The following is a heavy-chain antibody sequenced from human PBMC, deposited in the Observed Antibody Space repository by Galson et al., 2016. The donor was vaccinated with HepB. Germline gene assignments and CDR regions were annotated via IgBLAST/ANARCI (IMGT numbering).Heavy chain of an antibody. J-gene: IGHJ4*02. CDR2: FSGGNT. V-gene: IGHV3-23*01. D-gene: IGHD3-10*01. CDR1: GLTFSIYA. Sequence: SLRLSCAATGLTFSIYAMSWVRQAPGKGLEWVSAFSGGNTKYADSVKGRFTISGDNSKNTVYLQMNSLRVEDTAVYYCATRVITMIRGVVDYWGQGTLSPSPQ. CDR3: ATRVITMIRGVVDY.